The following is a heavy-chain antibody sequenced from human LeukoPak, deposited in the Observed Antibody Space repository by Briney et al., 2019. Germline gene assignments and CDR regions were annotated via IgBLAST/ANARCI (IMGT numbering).Heavy chain of an antibody. CDR1: GGSIRRGGYS. CDR2: IYHSGST. Sequence: SETLSLTCAVSGGSIRRGGYSWHGIRQPPGKGLEWIGYIYHSGSTYYNPSLKSRVHISVDRSKNQFSLKLSSVTAADTAVYYCARGQTGLGLDYWGQGTLVTVSS. CDR3: ARGQTGLGLDY. J-gene: IGHJ4*02. V-gene: IGHV4-30-2*01. D-gene: IGHD3-9*01.